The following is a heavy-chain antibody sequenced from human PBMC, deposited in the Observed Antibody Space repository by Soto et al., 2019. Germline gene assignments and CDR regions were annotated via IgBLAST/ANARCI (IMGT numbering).Heavy chain of an antibody. J-gene: IGHJ3*02. V-gene: IGHV3-73*01. CDR1: GFTFSGSA. CDR2: IRSKANSYAT. CDR3: TRHDESAFDI. Sequence: GGSLRLSCAAAGFTFSGSAMHWVRQASGKGLEWVGRIRSKANSYATAYAASVKGRFTISRDDSKNTAYLQMNSLKTEDTAVYYCTRHDESAFDIWGQGTMVTVSS.